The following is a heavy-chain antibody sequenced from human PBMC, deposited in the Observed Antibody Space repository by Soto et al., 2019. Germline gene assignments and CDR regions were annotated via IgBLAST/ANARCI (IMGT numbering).Heavy chain of an antibody. CDR2: IIPIFGTA. V-gene: IGHV1-69*13. D-gene: IGHD1-26*01. Sequence: ASVKVSCKASGGTFSSYAISWVRQAPGQGLGWMGGIIPIFGTANYAQKFQGRVTITADESTSTAYMELSSLRSEDTAVYYCGSGSYPGAVFAIWGQGTMVTVS. CDR1: GGTFSSYA. J-gene: IGHJ3*02. CDR3: GSGSYPGAVFAI.